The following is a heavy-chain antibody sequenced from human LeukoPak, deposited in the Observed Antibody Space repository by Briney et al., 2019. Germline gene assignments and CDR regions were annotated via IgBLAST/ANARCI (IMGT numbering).Heavy chain of an antibody. CDR3: ARKQKMGVDH. CDR1: GGSIINRSYY. Sequence: PSETLSLTCTVSGGSIINRSYYWGWIRQPPGKGLEWIGSISHSGNTYYTASLKSRVSVSFDTSQNQFSLKLRAVTAADTATYYCARKQKMGVDHWGQGTLVTVSS. V-gene: IGHV4-39*01. CDR2: ISHSGNT. J-gene: IGHJ4*02. D-gene: IGHD3-16*01.